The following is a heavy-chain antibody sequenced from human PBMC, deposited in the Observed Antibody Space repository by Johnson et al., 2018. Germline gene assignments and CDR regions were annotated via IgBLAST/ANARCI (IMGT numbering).Heavy chain of an antibody. J-gene: IGHJ6*02. Sequence: QVQLVQSGGGVVQPGRSLRLSCAASGFTFTKYGMHWVRQAPGKGLEWVANIWFDGSDKYYADSVKGRFPISRDNSRNTLYLQMNSLRAEDTAIYYCSRDRRYYDLWSGNDYFYYGMDVWGQGTTVTVSS. CDR1: GFTFTKYG. CDR2: IWFDGSDK. D-gene: IGHD3-3*01. CDR3: SRDRRYYDLWSGNDYFYYGMDV. V-gene: IGHV3-33*01.